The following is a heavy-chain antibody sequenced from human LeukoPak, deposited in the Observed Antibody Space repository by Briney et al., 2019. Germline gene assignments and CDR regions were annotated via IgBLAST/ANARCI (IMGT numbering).Heavy chain of an antibody. D-gene: IGHD7-27*01. CDR3: ARAMWGSFAPFDY. CDR1: GGSISSGDYY. CDR2: IYYSGST. Sequence: SETLSLTCTVSGGSISSGDYYWSWIRQPPGKGLEWIGYIYYSGSTNYNPSLKSRITISVDTSKNQFSLKLSSVTAADTAVYYCARAMWGSFAPFDYWGQGTLVTVSS. V-gene: IGHV4-61*08. J-gene: IGHJ4*02.